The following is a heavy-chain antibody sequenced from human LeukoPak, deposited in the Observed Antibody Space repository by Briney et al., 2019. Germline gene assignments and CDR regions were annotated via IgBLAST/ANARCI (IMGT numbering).Heavy chain of an antibody. V-gene: IGHV4-59*01. CDR1: GGSISNYY. CDR3: ARFRQLVSFDY. D-gene: IGHD6-13*01. CDR2: IYYSGST. Sequence: SETLSLTCTVSGGSISNYYWSWIRQPPGEGLEWIGYIYYSGSTNYNPSLKSRVTISVDTSKNQFSLKLSSVTAADTAVYYCARFRQLVSFDYWGQGTLVTVSS. J-gene: IGHJ4*02.